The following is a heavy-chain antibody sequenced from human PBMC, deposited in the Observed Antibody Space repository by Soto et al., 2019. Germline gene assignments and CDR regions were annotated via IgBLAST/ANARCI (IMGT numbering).Heavy chain of an antibody. Sequence: GASVKVSCKTSGSTFTTYGISWVRQAPGQGLEWLGCISAYNGNTKYAQEFQGRVTMTTDTSTSTAYMELRSLRSEDTAVYYCARAELELGNYYYYGMDVWGQGTTVTVSS. CDR1: GSTFTTYG. V-gene: IGHV1-18*01. CDR2: ISAYNGNT. CDR3: ARAELELGNYYYYGMDV. D-gene: IGHD1-7*01. J-gene: IGHJ6*02.